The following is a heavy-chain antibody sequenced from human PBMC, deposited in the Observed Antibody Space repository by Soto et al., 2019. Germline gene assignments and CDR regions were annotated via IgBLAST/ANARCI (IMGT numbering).Heavy chain of an antibody. CDR3: AKSGYSYGLGGMDV. V-gene: IGHV4-30-4*01. D-gene: IGHD5-18*01. J-gene: IGHJ6*02. CDR1: GGSISSGYYY. CDR2: IYYSGST. Sequence: SETLSLTCTVSGGSISSGYYYWSWIRQPPGKGLEWIGYIYYSGSTYYNPSLKSRVTISVDTSKNQFSLKLSSVTAADTAVYYCAKSGYSYGLGGMDVWGQGTKVTVS.